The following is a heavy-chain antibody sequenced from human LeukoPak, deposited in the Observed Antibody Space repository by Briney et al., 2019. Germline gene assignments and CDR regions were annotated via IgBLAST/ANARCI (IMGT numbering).Heavy chain of an antibody. CDR1: GYTFTSYG. Sequence: ASVKVSCKASGYTFTSYGISWVRQAPGQGLEWMGWISAYNGNTNYAQKLQGRVTMTTDTSTSTAYMELRSLRSDDTAVYYCARDPARIAVAANLNYIDYWGQGTLVTVSS. V-gene: IGHV1-18*01. CDR3: ARDPARIAVAANLNYIDY. J-gene: IGHJ4*02. CDR2: ISAYNGNT. D-gene: IGHD6-19*01.